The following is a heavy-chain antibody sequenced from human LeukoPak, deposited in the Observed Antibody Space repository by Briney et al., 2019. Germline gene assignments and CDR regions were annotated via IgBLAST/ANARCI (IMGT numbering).Heavy chain of an antibody. Sequence: GGSLRLSCAASGFTFSSYSMNWVRQAPGKGLEWVSYISSSSSTIYYADSVKGRFTISRDNAKNSLCLQMNSLRAEDTAVYYCARGAAVIDYWGQGTLVTVSS. CDR2: ISSSSSTI. CDR1: GFTFSSYS. D-gene: IGHD2-15*01. J-gene: IGHJ4*02. CDR3: ARGAAVIDY. V-gene: IGHV3-48*04.